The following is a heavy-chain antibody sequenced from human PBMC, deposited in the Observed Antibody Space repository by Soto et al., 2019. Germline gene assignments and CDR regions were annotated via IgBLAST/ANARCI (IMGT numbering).Heavy chain of an antibody. V-gene: IGHV3-48*03. Sequence: GSLRISFEASGFSFRSFAMNWVRQAPGRGLEWVSYISDDGASIYYADSLKGRFTISRDNAKNSLSLQMNNLRAEDTAVYYCERENSVQAWLHHFDHWGLGTLVTVSS. D-gene: IGHD5-18*01. CDR1: GFSFRSFA. CDR2: ISDDGASI. CDR3: ERENSVQAWLHHFDH. J-gene: IGHJ4*02.